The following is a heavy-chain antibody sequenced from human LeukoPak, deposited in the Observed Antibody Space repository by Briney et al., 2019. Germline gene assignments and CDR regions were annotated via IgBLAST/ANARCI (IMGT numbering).Heavy chain of an antibody. CDR2: INHSGST. CDR1: GGSFSGYY. CDR3: ARLATYYDILTGYYDYYFDY. J-gene: IGHJ4*02. D-gene: IGHD3-9*01. Sequence: SETLSLTCAVYGGSFSGYYWSWIRQPPGKGLEWIGEINHSGSTNYNPSLKSRVTISVDTSKNQFSLKLSSVTAADTAVYYCARLATYYDILTGYYDYYFDYWGQGTLVTVSS. V-gene: IGHV4-34*01.